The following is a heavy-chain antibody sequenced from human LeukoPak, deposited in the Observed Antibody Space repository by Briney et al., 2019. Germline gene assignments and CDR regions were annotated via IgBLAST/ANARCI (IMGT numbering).Heavy chain of an antibody. J-gene: IGHJ3*02. CDR2: ISSSGSTI. Sequence: GGSLRLSCAASGFTFNYFSMSWIRQAPGKGLEWVSYISSSGSTIYYADSVKGRFTISRDNAKNSLYLQMNSLRAEDTAVYYCARDYPEPWWGDAFDIWGQGTMVTVSS. CDR1: GFTFNYFS. V-gene: IGHV3-11*01. CDR3: ARDYPEPWWGDAFDI. D-gene: IGHD2-15*01.